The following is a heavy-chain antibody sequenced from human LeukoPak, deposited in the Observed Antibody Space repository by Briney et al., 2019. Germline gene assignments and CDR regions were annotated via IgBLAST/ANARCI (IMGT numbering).Heavy chain of an antibody. CDR1: GFTFSSYE. CDR3: ARDRGAQWLVPLGY. V-gene: IGHV3-48*03. J-gene: IGHJ4*02. Sequence: GGSLRLSCAASGFTFSSYEMNWVRQAPGKGLEWVSYISSSGSTIYYADSVKGRFTISRDNAKNSLYLQMNSLRAEDTAVYYCARDRGAQWLVPLGYWGQGTLVTVSS. D-gene: IGHD6-19*01. CDR2: ISSSGSTI.